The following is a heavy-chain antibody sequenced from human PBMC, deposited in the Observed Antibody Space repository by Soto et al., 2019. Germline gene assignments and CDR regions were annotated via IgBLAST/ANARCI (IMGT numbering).Heavy chain of an antibody. V-gene: IGHV3-30-3*01. D-gene: IGHD3-3*01. J-gene: IGHJ4*02. CDR1: GFTFRNYA. CDR3: TRGGGYDFWSGYPFDD. CDR2: ISYDGSNK. Sequence: QVQLVESGGGVVQPGRSLRLSCAASGFTFRNYAMHWVRQAPGKGLEWVAVISYDGSNKYYEDSVKGRFTISRDNSKNPLYLQMHSLKAEDTGVYYGTRGGGYDFWSGYPFDDWGQGTLVTVSS.